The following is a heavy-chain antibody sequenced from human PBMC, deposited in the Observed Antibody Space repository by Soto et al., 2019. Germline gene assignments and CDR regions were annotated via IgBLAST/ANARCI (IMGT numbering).Heavy chain of an antibody. D-gene: IGHD3-3*02. V-gene: IGHV4-39*01. CDR3: ARLPSRHLVDY. J-gene: IGHJ4*02. CDR1: GSSINSSGYY. CDR2: MFYGVST. Sequence: TLSLTCTVSGSSINSSGYYWGWIRQPPGKGLEWIGSMFYGVSTYYNPSLKSRVTVSVDTSKNQFSLNLRSVTAADTAVYYCARLPSRHLVDYWGQGTLVTVSS.